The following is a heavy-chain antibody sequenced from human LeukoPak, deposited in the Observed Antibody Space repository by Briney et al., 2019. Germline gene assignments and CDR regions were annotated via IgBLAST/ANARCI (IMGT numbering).Heavy chain of an antibody. V-gene: IGHV1-18*01. J-gene: IGHJ4*02. CDR3: ASSGGGGGWGGGNFDY. D-gene: IGHD3-16*01. CDR2: ISAYNGNT. CDR1: GYTFTSYG. Sequence: ASVKVSCKASGYTFTSYGISWVRQAPGQGLEWMGWISAYNGNTNYAQKLQGRVTMTTDTSTSTAYVELRSLRSDDTAVYYCASSGGGGGWGGGNFDYWGQGTLVTVSS.